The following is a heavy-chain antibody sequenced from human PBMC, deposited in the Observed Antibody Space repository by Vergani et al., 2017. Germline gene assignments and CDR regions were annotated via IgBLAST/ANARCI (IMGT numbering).Heavy chain of an antibody. D-gene: IGHD1-1*01. J-gene: IGHJ6*03. CDR2: ISYDGNKK. Sequence: QVQLVESGGGEVQPGRSLRLYCSSAGFPFSDYGVHWVRQAPGKGLAWVSVISYDGNKKNYADSVKGRFTISRDNSKNTLYLEMNALRAEDTAVYYCARDFLTRVTTLDYYYMGVWGKGTTVTVSS. CDR1: GFPFSDYG. V-gene: IGHV3-30*03. CDR3: ARDFLTRVTTLDYYYMGV.